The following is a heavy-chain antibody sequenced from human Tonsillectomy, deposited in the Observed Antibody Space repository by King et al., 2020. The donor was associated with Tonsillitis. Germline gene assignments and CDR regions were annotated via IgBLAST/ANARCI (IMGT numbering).Heavy chain of an antibody. CDR2: FFYGGTT. J-gene: IGHJ4*02. CDR3: ARGKPVVPLFDY. Sequence: QLQESGPRLVKPSETLSLNCDVSGDSISSSTYSWGWIRQPPGRGLECIGSFFYGGTTFYNPSLTSRVTISSDTSKNQFFLELRSVSAADTAVYFCARGKPVVPLFDYWGQGVLVTVSS. CDR1: GDSISSSTYS. V-gene: IGHV4-39*02. D-gene: IGHD2-21*01.